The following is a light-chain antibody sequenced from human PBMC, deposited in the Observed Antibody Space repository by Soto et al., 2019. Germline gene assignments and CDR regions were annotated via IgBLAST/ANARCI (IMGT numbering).Light chain of an antibody. V-gene: IGKV1-9*01. J-gene: IGKJ5*01. Sequence: DIQLTQSPSFLSASVGDRVTITCRASQGISSYSAWYQQKPGEAPKLLIYSASTLQTGVPSRFSGSGSGTEFTLPISSLQPEDFATYYCQQLDSFPITFGQGTRLEIK. CDR2: SAS. CDR1: QGISSY. CDR3: QQLDSFPIT.